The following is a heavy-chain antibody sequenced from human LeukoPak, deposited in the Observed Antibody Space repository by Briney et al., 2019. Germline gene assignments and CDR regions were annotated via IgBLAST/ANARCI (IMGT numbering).Heavy chain of an antibody. Sequence: NTSETLSLTCTVSGGSISSYYWSWIRQPPGKGLEWIGYIYYSGSTNYNPSLKSRVTISVDTSKNQFSLKLSSVTAADTAVYYCARDQRSYDFWSGYFAYYYYGMDVWGQGTTVTVSS. J-gene: IGHJ6*02. V-gene: IGHV4-59*01. D-gene: IGHD3-3*01. CDR1: GGSISSYY. CDR2: IYYSGST. CDR3: ARDQRSYDFWSGYFAYYYYGMDV.